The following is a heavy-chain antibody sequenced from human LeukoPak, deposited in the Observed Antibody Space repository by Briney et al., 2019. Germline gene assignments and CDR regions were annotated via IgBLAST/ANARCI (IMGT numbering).Heavy chain of an antibody. D-gene: IGHD1-26*01. V-gene: IGHV1-69*05. CDR3: ATSYSGSYPTDY. J-gene: IGHJ4*02. CDR1: GGTFSSYA. Sequence: SVKVSCKASGGTFSSYAISWVRQAPGHGLEWMGRIIPIFGTANYAQKFQGRVTITTDESTSTAYMELSSLRSEDTAVYYCATSYSGSYPTDYWGQGTLVTVSS. CDR2: IIPIFGTA.